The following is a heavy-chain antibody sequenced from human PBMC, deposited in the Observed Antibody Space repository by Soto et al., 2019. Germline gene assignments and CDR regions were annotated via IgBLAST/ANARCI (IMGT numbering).Heavy chain of an antibody. V-gene: IGHV5-51*01. Sequence: GESLKISCKGSGYTFASYWIAWVRQMPGKGLEWMGIIYPNDFDTKYSPSFQGQVTISADKSISTAYLQWDSLKASDTAMYYCSRQSATSPTYHYYEMDVWGQGTLVTVSS. J-gene: IGHJ6*02. CDR1: GYTFASYW. CDR3: SRQSATSPTYHYYEMDV. CDR2: IYPNDFDT. D-gene: IGHD1-1*01.